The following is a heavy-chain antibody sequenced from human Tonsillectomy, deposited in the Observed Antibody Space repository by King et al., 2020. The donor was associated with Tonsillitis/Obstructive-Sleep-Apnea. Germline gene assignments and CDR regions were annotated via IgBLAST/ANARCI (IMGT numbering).Heavy chain of an antibody. CDR2: ISSSSSYI. Sequence: VQLVESGGGLVKPGGSLRLSCAASGFTFSSYSMNWVRQAPGKGLEWVSSISSSSSYIYYADSVKGRFTISRDNAKNSLYLQMNSLRAEDTAVSYCARDSGSPPYLYSGYDTAFDIWGQGTMVTVSS. CDR1: GFTFSSYS. J-gene: IGHJ3*02. CDR3: ARDSGSPPYLYSGYDTAFDI. V-gene: IGHV3-21*01. D-gene: IGHD5-12*01.